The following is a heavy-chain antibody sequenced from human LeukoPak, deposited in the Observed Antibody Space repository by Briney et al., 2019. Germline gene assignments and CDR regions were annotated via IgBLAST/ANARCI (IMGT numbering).Heavy chain of an antibody. Sequence: KPSETLSLTCTVSGGSISSSGYYWGWIRQPPGKGLEWIGSIYYSGSTHFNPSLKSQVSISVDTSKNQFSLKLSSVTAADTAIYFCARVFGYSYGKADYWGQGTLVTVSS. J-gene: IGHJ4*02. D-gene: IGHD5-18*01. CDR3: ARVFGYSYGKADY. V-gene: IGHV4-39*01. CDR2: IYYSGST. CDR1: GGSISSSGYY.